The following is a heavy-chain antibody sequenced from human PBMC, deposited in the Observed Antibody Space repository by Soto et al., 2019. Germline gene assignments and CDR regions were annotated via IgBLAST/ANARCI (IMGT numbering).Heavy chain of an antibody. CDR1: GYNFLNYG. CDR3: ARDHGGATMALLY. CDR2: ISVYHGNT. J-gene: IGHJ4*02. Sequence: GASVKVSCKTSGYNFLNYGMSWVRQAPGQGPEWMGWISVYHGNTIYAQNFQGGVTMTTDTSTSTAYMELTSLRSDDTGVYYCARDHGGATMALLYWGQGTLVTVSS. D-gene: IGHD3-10*01. V-gene: IGHV1-18*04.